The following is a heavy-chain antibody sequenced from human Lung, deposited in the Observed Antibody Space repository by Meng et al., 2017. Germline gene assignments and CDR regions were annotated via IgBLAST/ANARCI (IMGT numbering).Heavy chain of an antibody. CDR3: ARGPTTMAHDFDY. CDR1: GGSFSDYY. J-gene: IGHJ4*02. D-gene: IGHD4-11*01. CDR2: INHSGST. V-gene: IGHV4-34*01. Sequence: QVQLQQWGAGLLKPSEPLSLTFVVSGGSFSDYYWSWIRQPPGKWLEWIGEINHSGSTNYNPSLESRATISVDTSQNNLSLKLSSVTAADSAVYYCARGPTTMAHDFDYWGQGTLVTVSS.